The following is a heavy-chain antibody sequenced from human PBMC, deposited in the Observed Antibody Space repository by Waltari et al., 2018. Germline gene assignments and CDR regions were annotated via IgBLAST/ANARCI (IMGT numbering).Heavy chain of an antibody. D-gene: IGHD3-10*01. CDR3: ASQWMSSRGEDFDY. CDR2: IYYSGST. CDR1: GGSISSSSYY. V-gene: IGHV4-39*01. J-gene: IGHJ4*02. Sequence: QLQLQESGPGLVKPSETLSLTCTVSGGSISSSSYYWGWIRQPPGKGLEWIGSIYYSGSTYYNPSLKSRVTISVDTSKNQFSLKLSSVTAADTAVYYCASQWMSSRGEDFDYWGQGTLVTVSS.